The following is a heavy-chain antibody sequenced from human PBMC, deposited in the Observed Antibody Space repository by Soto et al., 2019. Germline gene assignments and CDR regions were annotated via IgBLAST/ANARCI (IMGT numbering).Heavy chain of an antibody. CDR3: ARLYCGGDCYPNDAFDI. D-gene: IGHD2-21*02. CDR1: GYTFTSYY. Sequence: ASVEVSCKASGYTFTSYYMHWVRQAPGQGLEWMGIINPSGGSTSYAQKFQGRVTMTRDTSTSTVYMELSSLRSEDTAVYYCARLYCGGDCYPNDAFDIWGQGTMLTVSS. V-gene: IGHV1-46*01. J-gene: IGHJ3*02. CDR2: INPSGGST.